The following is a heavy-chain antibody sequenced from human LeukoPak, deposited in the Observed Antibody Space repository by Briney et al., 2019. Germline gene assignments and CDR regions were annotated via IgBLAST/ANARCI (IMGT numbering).Heavy chain of an antibody. CDR1: GGSITGYY. CDR3: ARHITVSYDAFDL. Sequence: SETLSLTCTVSGGSITGYYWSWIRQPPGKGLEWIGYVFYSGGTLYNPSLQSRVTISVDTSKTQFSLKLTSVTAADTAVYYCARHITVSYDAFDLWGRGTMVTVSS. CDR2: VFYSGGT. J-gene: IGHJ3*01. V-gene: IGHV4-59*08. D-gene: IGHD6-19*01.